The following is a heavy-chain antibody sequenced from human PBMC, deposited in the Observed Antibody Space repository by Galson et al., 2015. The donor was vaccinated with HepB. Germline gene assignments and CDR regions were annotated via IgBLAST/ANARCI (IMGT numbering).Heavy chain of an antibody. Sequence: SVKVSCKASGYTFTSYGVSWVRQAPGQGLEWMGWISAYRVTMTTDTSTITAYMELRSLRSDDTAVYYCARENMIRGVINLDYWGQGTLVTVSS. V-gene: IGHV1-18*04. J-gene: IGHJ4*02. CDR2: ISAY. CDR3: ARENMIRGVINLDY. CDR1: GYTFTSYG. D-gene: IGHD3-10*01.